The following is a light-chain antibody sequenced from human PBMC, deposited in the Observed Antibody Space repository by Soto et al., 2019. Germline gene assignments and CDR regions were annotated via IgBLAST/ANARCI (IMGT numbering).Light chain of an antibody. Sequence: EIVLTQSPGTLSLSPGERATLSCRASQSVSSSYLAWYQQKPGQAPRLLIYGASSRATGIPDRLSGSGSGTDFTLTISRLEPEDFAVYYCQQHGNSPRTFXQGTKVDNK. V-gene: IGKV3-20*01. CDR1: QSVSSSY. CDR2: GAS. J-gene: IGKJ1*01. CDR3: QQHGNSPRT.